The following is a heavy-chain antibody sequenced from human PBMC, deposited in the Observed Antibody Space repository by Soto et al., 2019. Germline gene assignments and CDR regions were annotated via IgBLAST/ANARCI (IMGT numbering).Heavy chain of an antibody. V-gene: IGHV4-61*08. CDR3: ARDDRDGSYRGFDY. CDR2: IYHSGST. Sequence: SETLSLTCTVSGGSFSSGGYYWSWIRQPPGKGLEWIGEIYHSGSTNYNPSLKSRVTISVDTSKNQFSLKLSSVTAADTAVYYCARDDRDGSYRGFDYWGQGTLVTVSS. CDR1: GGSFSSGGYY. J-gene: IGHJ4*02. D-gene: IGHD3-22*01.